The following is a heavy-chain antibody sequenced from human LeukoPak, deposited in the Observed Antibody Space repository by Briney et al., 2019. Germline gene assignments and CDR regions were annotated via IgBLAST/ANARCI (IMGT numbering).Heavy chain of an antibody. J-gene: IGHJ4*02. CDR2: ISGSGGST. Sequence: GGSLRLSCAAPGFTFSSYEMNWVRQAPGKGLEWVSAISGSGGSTYYADSVKGRFTISRDNSKNTLYLQMNSLRAEDTAVYYCADVGGAPADYWGQGTLVTVSS. CDR3: ADVGGAPADY. D-gene: IGHD3-10*01. V-gene: IGHV3-23*01. CDR1: GFTFSSYE.